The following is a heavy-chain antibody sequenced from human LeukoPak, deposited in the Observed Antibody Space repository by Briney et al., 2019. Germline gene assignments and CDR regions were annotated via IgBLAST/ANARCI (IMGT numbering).Heavy chain of an antibody. CDR2: IIPLKGTS. D-gene: IGHD3-9*01. Sequence: SSVTVSCTASGGTLSDHVISWVRQAPGHGLEWMGGIIPLKGTSKLTQKLQDRATISADESTNTVYMEVRSLRSEDSALYYCATYDVLTGFEYWGQGTLVIVSS. CDR1: GGTLSDHV. V-gene: IGHV1-69*13. CDR3: ATYDVLTGFEY. J-gene: IGHJ4*02.